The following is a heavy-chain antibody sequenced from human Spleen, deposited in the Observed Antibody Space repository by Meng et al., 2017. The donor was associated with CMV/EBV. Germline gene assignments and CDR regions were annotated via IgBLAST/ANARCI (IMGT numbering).Heavy chain of an antibody. CDR1: GYSFTSYW. V-gene: IGHV5-51*01. CDR3: ARTPTWTEPSNCFDP. J-gene: IGHJ5*02. D-gene: IGHD3/OR15-3a*01. CDR2: IFPDDSDT. Sequence: GESLKISCKGSGYSFTSYWIGWVRQMPGKGLEWLGIIFPDDSDTRYSPSFQGQVTISADKSINIVYLQWSSLKASDTAMYYCARTPTWTEPSNCFDPWGQGTLVTVSS.